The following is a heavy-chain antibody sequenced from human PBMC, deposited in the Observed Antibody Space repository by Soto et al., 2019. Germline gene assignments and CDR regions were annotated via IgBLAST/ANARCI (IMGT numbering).Heavy chain of an antibody. V-gene: IGHV3-30-3*01. CDR3: ARDLGGPDY. Sequence: GGSLRLSCAASAFTFGSYAIHWVRQAPGKGLDWVAVISYDGNNKYYADSVKGRFTISRDNSKNTLYLQMNSLKTEDTAVYYCARDLGGPDYWGRGTSVTVSS. J-gene: IGHJ4*02. CDR2: ISYDGNNK. D-gene: IGHD3-16*01. CDR1: AFTFGSYA.